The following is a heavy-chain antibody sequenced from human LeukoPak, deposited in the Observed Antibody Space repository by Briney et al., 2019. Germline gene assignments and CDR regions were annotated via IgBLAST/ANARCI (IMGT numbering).Heavy chain of an antibody. CDR1: GFTFSSYE. D-gene: IGHD3-16*01. CDR3: ARDMRPDYGMDV. Sequence: GGSLRLSCAASGFTFSSYEMNWVRQAPGKGLEWVSYISNSGSTIYYADSVKGRFTISRGNAKNSLYLQMNSLRAEDTAVYYCARDMRPDYGMDVWGQGTTVTVSS. J-gene: IGHJ6*02. CDR2: ISNSGSTI. V-gene: IGHV3-48*03.